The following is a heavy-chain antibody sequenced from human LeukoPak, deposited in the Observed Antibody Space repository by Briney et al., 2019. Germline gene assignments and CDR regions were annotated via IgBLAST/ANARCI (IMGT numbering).Heavy chain of an antibody. Sequence: GGSLRLSCAASGFTFSSYAVSWVRQAPGKGLEWVSAISGSGGSTYYADSVKGRFTISRDNSKNTLYLQMNSLRAEDTAVYYCAKDPTVVVTRTIDYWGQGTLVTVSS. CDR2: ISGSGGST. D-gene: IGHD3-22*01. CDR1: GFTFSSYA. J-gene: IGHJ4*02. V-gene: IGHV3-23*01. CDR3: AKDPTVVVTRTIDY.